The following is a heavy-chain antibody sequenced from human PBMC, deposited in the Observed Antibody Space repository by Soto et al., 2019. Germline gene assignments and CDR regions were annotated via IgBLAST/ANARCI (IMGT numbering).Heavy chain of an antibody. J-gene: IGHJ3*02. V-gene: IGHV1-18*01. Sequence: QVQLVQSGAEVKKPGASVKVSCKASGYTFTSFGVSWVRQAPGQGLEWMGWISGYNGNTNYAQKLQGRVTMTTDTSTNTAYMELRSLRSDDTAVYYCARDPTVVSPDAFDIWGQGTMVTVS. CDR1: GYTFTSFG. D-gene: IGHD4-17*01. CDR3: ARDPTVVSPDAFDI. CDR2: ISGYNGNT.